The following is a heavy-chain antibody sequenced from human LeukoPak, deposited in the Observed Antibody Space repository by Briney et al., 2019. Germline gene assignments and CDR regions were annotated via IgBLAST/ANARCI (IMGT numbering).Heavy chain of an antibody. V-gene: IGHV3-15*01. Sequence: PGGSLRLSCAASGFTFSNAWMSWVRQAPGKGLEWVGRIKSKTDGGTTDYAATVKGRFTISRDDSKNTLYRQMNSLKTEDTAVYYCTTGVVVVAATRLAYYYYMDAWGKGTTVTVSS. CDR3: TTGVVVVAATRLAYYYYMDA. J-gene: IGHJ6*03. CDR1: GFTFSNAW. CDR2: IKSKTDGGTT. D-gene: IGHD2-15*01.